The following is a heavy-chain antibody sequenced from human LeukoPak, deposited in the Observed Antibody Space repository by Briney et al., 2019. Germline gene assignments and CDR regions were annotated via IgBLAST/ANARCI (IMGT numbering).Heavy chain of an antibody. CDR2: ISSSGSTI. Sequence: PGGSLRLSCAASGFTFSGYEMKWVRQAPGKGLQWVSYISSSGSTIYYADSVKGRFTISRDNAKNSLYLQMNSLRVEDTAVYYCARAIGDFGRYGVDVWGQGTTITVFS. V-gene: IGHV3-48*03. CDR1: GFTFSGYE. CDR3: ARAIGDFGRYGVDV. J-gene: IGHJ6*02. D-gene: IGHD4-17*01.